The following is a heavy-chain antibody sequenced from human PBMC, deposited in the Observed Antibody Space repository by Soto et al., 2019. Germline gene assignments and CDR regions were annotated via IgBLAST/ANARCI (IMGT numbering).Heavy chain of an antibody. CDR1: GFTFSSYW. CDR3: ARDGGYDYYYYGMDV. D-gene: IGHD5-12*01. V-gene: IGHV3-74*01. J-gene: IGHJ6*02. CDR2: INSDGSST. Sequence: GGSLRLSCAASGFTFSSYWMHWVRQAPGKGLVWVSRINSDGSSTSYADSVKDRFTISRDNAKNTLYLQMNSLRAEDTAVYYCARDGGYDYYYYGMDVWGQGTTVTVSS.